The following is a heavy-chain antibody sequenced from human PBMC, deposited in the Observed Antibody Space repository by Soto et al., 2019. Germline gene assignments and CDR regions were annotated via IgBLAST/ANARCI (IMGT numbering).Heavy chain of an antibody. CDR3: ARYKSNYYYGMDV. J-gene: IGHJ6*02. CDR2: IYYSGIT. V-gene: IGHV4-59*01. D-gene: IGHD1-20*01. CDR1: GGSIISYY. Sequence: SSETLSLTCTVSGGSIISYYWSWIRQPPGKGLEWIGYIYYSGITNYNPSLKSRVTISVDTSKNQFSLKLSSVTAADTAVYYCARYKSNYYYGMDVWGQGTTVTVSS.